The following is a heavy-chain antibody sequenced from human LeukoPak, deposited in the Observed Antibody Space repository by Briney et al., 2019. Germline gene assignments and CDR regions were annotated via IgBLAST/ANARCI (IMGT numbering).Heavy chain of an antibody. Sequence: PGGSLRLSCAAPGFTFSTYTMNWVRQAPGKGLQWVSSISSSSSYIYYADSVKGRFTISRDNAQNSLYLQMNSLRAEDTAVYYCARGGYRSGGSCGTDYWGQGTLVTVSS. V-gene: IGHV3-21*01. CDR2: ISSSSSYI. CDR3: ARGGYRSGGSCGTDY. CDR1: GFTFSTYT. D-gene: IGHD2-15*01. J-gene: IGHJ4*02.